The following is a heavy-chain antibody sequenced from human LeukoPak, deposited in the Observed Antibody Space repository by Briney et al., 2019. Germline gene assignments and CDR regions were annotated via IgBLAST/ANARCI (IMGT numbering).Heavy chain of an antibody. D-gene: IGHD1/OR15-1a*01. CDR2: ITGSSRLI. V-gene: IGHV3-48*04. CDR3: ARGSGGRTEDFYS. CDR1: GFTFSSYS. Sequence: GGSLRLSCAASGFTFSSYSMNWVRQAPGMGLQWVSYITGSSRLIYYADSVKGRFTISRDNAKTSLYLQMNSLRAEDTAVYYCARGSGGRTEDFYSRGQGTLVTVSS. J-gene: IGHJ4*02.